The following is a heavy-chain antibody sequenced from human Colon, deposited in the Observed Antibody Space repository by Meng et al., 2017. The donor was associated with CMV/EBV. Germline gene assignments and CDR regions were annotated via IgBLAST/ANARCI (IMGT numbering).Heavy chain of an antibody. CDR2: IYTQDGCT. V-gene: IGHV1-2*02. CDR1: GYTFTAIH. D-gene: IGHD6-13*01. CDR3: VRESWYFDF. J-gene: IGHJ4*02. Sequence: QVQLVQPGTEVKKPGASVEVSCKTSGYTFTAIHLHWVRQAPGQGLEWMGWIYTQDGCTYFAQKFQDRVTLTRDTSITTAYMELSGLTSDDTAIYYCVRESWYFDFWGEGTLVTVSS.